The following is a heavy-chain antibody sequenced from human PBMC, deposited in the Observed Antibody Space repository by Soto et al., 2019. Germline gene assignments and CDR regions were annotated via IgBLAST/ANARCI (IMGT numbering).Heavy chain of an antibody. CDR2: INPNSGGT. D-gene: IGHD6-6*01. CDR1: GYTFTGYY. V-gene: IGHV1-2*04. J-gene: IGHJ6*02. Sequence: ASVKVSCKASGYTFTGYYMHWVRQAPGQGLEWMGWINPNSGGTNYAQKFQGWVTMTRDTSISTAYMELSRLRSDDTAVYYCAISSYSSSSPLYGIDVWGQGTTVTVSS. CDR3: AISSYSSSSPLYGIDV.